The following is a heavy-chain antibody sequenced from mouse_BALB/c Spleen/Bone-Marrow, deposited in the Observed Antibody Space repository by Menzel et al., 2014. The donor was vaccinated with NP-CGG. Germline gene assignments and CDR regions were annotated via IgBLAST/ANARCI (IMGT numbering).Heavy chain of an antibody. J-gene: IGHJ2*01. CDR2: IDPASDYT. D-gene: IGHD4-1*01. V-gene: IGHV14-3*02. CDR3: ATLTGTFDY. CDR1: GFNIKDTY. Sequence: EVQLQQSGAELVKPGASVKLSCTASGFNIKDTYMHWVMQRPEQGLEWIGRIDPASDYTQFDSKSQGKATITADTSSNTAYLQPSSLTSEDTAVYYCATLTGTFDYWGQGTTLTGSS.